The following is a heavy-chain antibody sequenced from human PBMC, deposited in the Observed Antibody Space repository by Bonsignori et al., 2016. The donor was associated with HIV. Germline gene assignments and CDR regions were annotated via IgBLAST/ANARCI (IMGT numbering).Heavy chain of an antibody. D-gene: IGHD3-3*01. CDR2: TRNKANSCTT. J-gene: IGHJ6*03. CDR3: AREWASNTYYDFWSGYYPYYYYYMDV. V-gene: IGHV3-72*01. Sequence: WIRQPPGKGLEWVGRTRNKANSCTTEYAASVKGRFTISRDDSKNSLYLQMNSLKTEDTAVYYCAREWASNTYYDFWSGYYPYYYYYMDVWGKGTTVTVSS.